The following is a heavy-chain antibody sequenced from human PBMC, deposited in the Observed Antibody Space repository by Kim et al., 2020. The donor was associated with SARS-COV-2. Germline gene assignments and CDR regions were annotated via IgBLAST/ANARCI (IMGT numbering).Heavy chain of an antibody. CDR3: AISWGNWFDP. D-gene: IGHD3-16*01. J-gene: IGHJ5*02. CDR2: SN. Sequence: SNNHNPSLTSRVTISVDTSKNQFSLKLSSVTAADTAVYYCAISWGNWFDPWGQGTLVTVSS. V-gene: IGHV4-59*01.